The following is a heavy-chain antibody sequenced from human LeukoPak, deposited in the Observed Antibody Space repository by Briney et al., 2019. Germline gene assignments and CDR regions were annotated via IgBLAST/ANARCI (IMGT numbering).Heavy chain of an antibody. CDR1: EFSVGSNY. J-gene: IGHJ5*02. D-gene: IGHD3-3*01. CDR2: IYSGGST. V-gene: IGHV3-66*01. CDR3: ARARLSIFGGPRENWFDP. Sequence: GGSLRLSCAASEFSVGSNYMTWVRQAPGKGLEWVSLIYSGGSTYYADSVKGRFTISRDNSKNTLYLQMNSLRAEDTALYYCARARLSIFGGPRENWFDPWGQGTLVTVSS.